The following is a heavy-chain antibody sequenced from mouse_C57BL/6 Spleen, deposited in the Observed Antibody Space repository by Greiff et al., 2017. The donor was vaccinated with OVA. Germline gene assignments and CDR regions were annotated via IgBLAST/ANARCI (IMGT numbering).Heavy chain of an antibody. Sequence: VQLQQPGAELVRPGSSVKLSCKASGYTFTSYWMHWVKQRPIQGLEWIGNIDPSDSDTHYNQKFKDKATLTVDKSSSSAYMQLSRLTSEDSAVYFCASARDCYSCDYWGQGTTLTVSS. CDR3: ASARDCYSCDY. CDR2: IDPSDSDT. V-gene: IGHV1-52*01. CDR1: GYTFTSYW. J-gene: IGHJ2*01.